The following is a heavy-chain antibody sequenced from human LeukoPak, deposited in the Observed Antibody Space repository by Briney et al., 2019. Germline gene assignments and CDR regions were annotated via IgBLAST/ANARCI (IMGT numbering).Heavy chain of an antibody. Sequence: SETLSLTCTVSGVSIRNYYWSWIRQPPGKGLEWIGYIYYSGSTNYNPSLKSRVTISVDTSKNQFSLKLSSVTAADTAVYYCARVYYSSSYDYWYFDLWGRGTLVTVSS. D-gene: IGHD6-13*01. J-gene: IGHJ2*01. V-gene: IGHV4-59*01. CDR1: GVSIRNYY. CDR3: ARVYYSSSYDYWYFDL. CDR2: IYYSGST.